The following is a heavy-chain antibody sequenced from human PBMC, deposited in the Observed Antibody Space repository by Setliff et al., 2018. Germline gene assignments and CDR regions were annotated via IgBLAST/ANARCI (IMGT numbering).Heavy chain of an antibody. J-gene: IGHJ3*01. V-gene: IGHV1-18*01. Sequence: ASVKVSCKASDYILTSYGISWVRQAPGQGLEWMGWISSYNDITNYAQRFQGRVTLTTDMSTSAAYMELRSLGSDDTAVYYCAISTLSICSGGTCPNVFDVWGQGTMVTVS. CDR3: AISTLSICSGGTCPNVFDV. D-gene: IGHD2-15*01. CDR2: ISSYNDIT. CDR1: DYILTSYG.